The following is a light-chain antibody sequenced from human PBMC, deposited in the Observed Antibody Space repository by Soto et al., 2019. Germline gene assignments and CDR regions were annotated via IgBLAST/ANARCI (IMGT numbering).Light chain of an antibody. CDR1: QGISSY. V-gene: IGKV1-9*01. Sequence: IQLTQSPSSLSASVGDRVTITCRTSQGISSYLAWYQQKPGKAPKLLIYAASTLQSGVPSRFSGSGSGTDFTLNISSLQPEDFATYYCQQLNSYPVAFGQGTKVEIK. CDR2: AAS. CDR3: QQLNSYPVA. J-gene: IGKJ1*01.